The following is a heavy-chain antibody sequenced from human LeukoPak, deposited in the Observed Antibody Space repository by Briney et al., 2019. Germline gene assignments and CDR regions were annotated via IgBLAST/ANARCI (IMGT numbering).Heavy chain of an antibody. CDR2: IYYRGST. CDR1: GGPISSSSYY. V-gene: IGHV4-39*01. CDR3: ATVPGITRTGDAL. Sequence: SETLSLTCTVSGGPISSSSYYWGWIRQPPGKGLEWIGSIYYRGSTYYNPSLKSRVTISVDTSKNQFSLKLSSVTAADTAVYYCATVPGITRTGDALWGQGTLVTVSS. D-gene: IGHD2-2*01. J-gene: IGHJ4*02.